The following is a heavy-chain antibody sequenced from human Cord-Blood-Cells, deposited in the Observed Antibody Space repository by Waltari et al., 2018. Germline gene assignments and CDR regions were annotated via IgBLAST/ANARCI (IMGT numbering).Heavy chain of an antibody. CDR2: INHSGST. J-gene: IGHJ5*02. Sequence: QVQLQQWGAGLLKPSETLSLTCAVYGGSFSGYYWSWNRQPPGKGLEWIGEINHSGSTNYTPSLNSRVTISVDTSKNQFSLKLSSVTAADTAVDYCARGHGANWGLGSWFDPWGQGTLVTVSS. V-gene: IGHV4-34*01. D-gene: IGHD7-27*01. CDR3: ARGHGANWGLGSWFDP. CDR1: GGSFSGYY.